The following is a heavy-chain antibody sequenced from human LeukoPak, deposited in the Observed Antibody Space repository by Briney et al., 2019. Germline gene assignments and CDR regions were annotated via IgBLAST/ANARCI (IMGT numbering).Heavy chain of an antibody. CDR3: TTDRMLYCSGDCSTQFRY. Sequence: KPGGSLRLSCAASGFTFSNAWMSWVRQAPGKGLEWVGRIKSKTDGETIDYAAPVKGRFTISRDDSKNTLYLQMNSLKTEDTAEYYCTTDRMLYCSGDCSTQFRYWGLGTLVTVSS. J-gene: IGHJ4*02. D-gene: IGHD2-21*02. V-gene: IGHV3-15*01. CDR1: GFTFSNAW. CDR2: IKSKTDGETI.